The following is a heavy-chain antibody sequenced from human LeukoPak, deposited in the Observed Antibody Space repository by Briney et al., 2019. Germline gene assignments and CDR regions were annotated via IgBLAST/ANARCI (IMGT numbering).Heavy chain of an antibody. D-gene: IGHD2-2*01. CDR1: GGSISSYY. J-gene: IGHJ6*02. CDR3: ARRGPGYCSTTSCLYHYYGMDV. V-gene: IGHV4-59*08. Sequence: PSETLSLTCTVSGGSISSYYWSWVRQPPGKGLEWVGYIYYSGTTNYNPSLKSQVTISVDTSKNQFSLKLTSVTAADTAVYYCARRGPGYCSTTSCLYHYYGMDVWGQGTTVTVSS. CDR2: IYYSGTT.